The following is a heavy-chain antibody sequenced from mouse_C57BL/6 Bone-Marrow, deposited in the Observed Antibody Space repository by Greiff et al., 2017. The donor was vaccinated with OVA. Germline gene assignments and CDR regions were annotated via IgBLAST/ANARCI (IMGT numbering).Heavy chain of an antibody. D-gene: IGHD1-1*01. CDR3: ARCYGSRRAWFAY. V-gene: IGHV5-9*01. CDR2: ISGGGGNT. J-gene: IGHJ3*01. CDR1: GFTFSSYT. Sequence: EVKVEESGGGLVKPGGSLKLSCAASGFTFSSYTMSWVRQTPEKRLEWVATISGGGGNTYYPDSVKGRFTISRDNAKNTLYLQMSSLRSEDTALYYCARCYGSRRAWFAYWGQGTLVTVSA.